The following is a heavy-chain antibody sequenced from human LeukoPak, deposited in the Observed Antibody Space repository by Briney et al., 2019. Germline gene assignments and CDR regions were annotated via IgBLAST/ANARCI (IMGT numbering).Heavy chain of an antibody. CDR3: ASSPYCSDGSCPLDY. Sequence: ASVKVSCKASGYTFTSYGISWVRQAPGQGLEWMGWISAYNGNTNYAQKLQGRVTMTTDTSTSTAYMELRSLRSDDTAVYYCASSPYCSDGSCPLDYWGQGTLVTVSS. V-gene: IGHV1-18*01. CDR1: GYTFTSYG. D-gene: IGHD2-15*01. CDR2: ISAYNGNT. J-gene: IGHJ4*02.